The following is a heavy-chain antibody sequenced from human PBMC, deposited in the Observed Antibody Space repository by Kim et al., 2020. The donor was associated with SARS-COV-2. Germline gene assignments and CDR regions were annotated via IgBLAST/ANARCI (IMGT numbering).Heavy chain of an antibody. CDR3: AIKTRGSNPFDY. Sequence: GGSLRLSCAASGFSFSSYSMSWVRQAPGKGLEWVSVISLTGETIYYADSVKGRFTISRDNSKNTMYLQMNSLRVEDTAVYYCAIKTRGSNPFDYWGQGTLVTVSS. J-gene: IGHJ4*02. D-gene: IGHD1-26*01. CDR2: ISLTGETI. V-gene: IGHV3-23*01. CDR1: GFSFSSYS.